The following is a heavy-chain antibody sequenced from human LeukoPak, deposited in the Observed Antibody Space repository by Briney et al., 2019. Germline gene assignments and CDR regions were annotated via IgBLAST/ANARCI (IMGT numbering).Heavy chain of an antibody. CDR3: ARDNAEIAAAGTLLGDY. D-gene: IGHD6-13*01. V-gene: IGHV1-24*01. CDR2: FDPEDGET. J-gene: IGHJ4*02. CDR1: GYTLTELS. Sequence: ASVKVSCKVSGYTLTELSMHWVRQAPGKGLEWMGGFDPEDGETIYAQKFQGRVTMTTDTSTSTAYMELRSLRSDDTAVYYCARDNAEIAAAGTLLGDYWGQGTLVTVSS.